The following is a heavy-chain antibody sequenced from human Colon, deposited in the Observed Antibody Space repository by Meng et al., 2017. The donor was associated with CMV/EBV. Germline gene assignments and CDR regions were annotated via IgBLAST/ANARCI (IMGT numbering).Heavy chain of an antibody. V-gene: IGHV1-2*02. Sequence: ASVKVSCKASGYTFTSYYMHWVRQAPGQGLEWMGIINPNSGATEYAQKFQGRVTMTRDTSLRTAHMEMSSLRSDDTATYYCARLGDRFFDLWGQGTLVTVSS. D-gene: IGHD3-10*01. CDR1: GYTFTSYY. CDR2: INPNSGAT. CDR3: ARLGDRFFDL. J-gene: IGHJ4*02.